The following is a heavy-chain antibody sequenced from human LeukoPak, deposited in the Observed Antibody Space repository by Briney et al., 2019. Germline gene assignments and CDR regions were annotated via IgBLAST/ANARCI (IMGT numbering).Heavy chain of an antibody. CDR1: GGSISSYY. Sequence: SETLSLTWTVSGGSISSYYWSWIRQPPGKGLEWIGYIYYSGSTNYNPSLKSRVTISVDTSKNQFSLKLSSVTAADTAVYYCAREGQYGDYARFDPWGQGTLVTVSS. V-gene: IGHV4-59*01. CDR3: AREGQYGDYARFDP. D-gene: IGHD4-17*01. J-gene: IGHJ5*02. CDR2: IYYSGST.